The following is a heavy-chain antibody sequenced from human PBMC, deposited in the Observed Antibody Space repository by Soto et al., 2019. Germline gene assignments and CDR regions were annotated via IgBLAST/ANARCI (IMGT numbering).Heavy chain of an antibody. CDR2: IWYDGSNK. J-gene: IGHJ4*02. V-gene: IGHV3-33*01. CDR1: GFTFSSYG. CDR3: ARDQDSSGYYFGY. Sequence: PGGSLSLSCAASGFTFSSYGMHWVRQAPGKGLEWVAAIWYDGSNKYYADSVKGRFTISRDNSKNTLYLQMNSLRAEDTAVYYCARDQDSSGYYFGYWGQGTLVTVSS. D-gene: IGHD3-22*01.